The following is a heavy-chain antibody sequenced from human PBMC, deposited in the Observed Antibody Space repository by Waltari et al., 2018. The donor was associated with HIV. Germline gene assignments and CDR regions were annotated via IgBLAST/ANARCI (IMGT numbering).Heavy chain of an antibody. J-gene: IGHJ4*02. CDR1: GFIFNNYF. V-gene: IGHV3-74*01. Sequence: EVQLVESGGALVQPGGYLRLSCAASGFIFNNYFMDWVRQTPGKGRVWGSDINRDGSVARHADAVKCRFTISRDNARNTLFLQMNSLTVDDTAIYYCGRGGVVGGIDYWGQGTLVIVSS. CDR3: GRGGVVGGIDY. CDR2: INRDGSVA. D-gene: IGHD1-26*01.